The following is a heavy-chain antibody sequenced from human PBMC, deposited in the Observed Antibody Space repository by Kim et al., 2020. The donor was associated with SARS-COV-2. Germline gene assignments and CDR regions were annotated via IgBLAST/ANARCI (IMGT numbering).Heavy chain of an antibody. CDR1: GASIGNSTYY. J-gene: IGHJ4*02. Sequence: SETLSLTCSVSGASIGNSTYYWGWIRQPPGKGLEWIGSIYHSGSTYYNPSLKSRVTISVDTSKNQFSLRLSSVTAVDRAVYFCARDSSTRGWYGDTPIDYWGQGTLVTVSS. V-gene: IGHV4-39*07. CDR3: ARDSSTRGWYGDTPIDY. CDR2: IYHSGST. D-gene: IGHD6-19*01.